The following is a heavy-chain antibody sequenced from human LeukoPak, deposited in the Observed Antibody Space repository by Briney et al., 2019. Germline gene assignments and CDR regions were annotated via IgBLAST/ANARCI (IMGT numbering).Heavy chain of an antibody. CDR1: GFTSSSYG. V-gene: IGHV3-30*18. D-gene: IGHD3-9*01. CDR3: AKDFDWLYYYYGMDV. J-gene: IGHJ6*04. CDR2: ISYDGSNK. Sequence: GGSLRLSCAASGFTSSSYGMHWVRQAPGKGLEWVAVISYDGSNKYYADSVKGRFTLSRDNSKNTLYMQMNSLRAEDTAVYYGAKDFDWLYYYYGMDVWGKGTTVTVSS.